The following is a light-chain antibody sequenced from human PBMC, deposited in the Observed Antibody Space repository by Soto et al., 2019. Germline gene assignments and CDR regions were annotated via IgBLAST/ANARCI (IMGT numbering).Light chain of an antibody. Sequence: DIQMTQSPSSLSASVGDRVTITCRASQSISSYLNWYQQKPGKAPKLLIYAASSLQSGVPSRFSGSGSGTDFTFTISSLQPEDFATYYCQQSYSTPYVTFGQGTKVEIK. J-gene: IGKJ1*01. V-gene: IGKV1-39*01. CDR3: QQSYSTPYVT. CDR1: QSISSY. CDR2: AAS.